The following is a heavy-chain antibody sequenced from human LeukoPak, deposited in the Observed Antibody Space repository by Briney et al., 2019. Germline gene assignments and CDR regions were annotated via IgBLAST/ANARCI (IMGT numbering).Heavy chain of an antibody. D-gene: IGHD1-26*01. CDR1: GSTFNNYA. V-gene: IGHV3-30-3*01. J-gene: IGHJ4*02. Sequence: PGGSLRLSCAASGSTFNNYAIHWVRQAPGKGLEWVAIISFDGGNKYYADSVKGRFTISRDNSKNTLYLQMNSLRAEDTAVYYCARDGIVGSPLFKFDYWGQGTLVTVSS. CDR2: ISFDGGNK. CDR3: ARDGIVGSPLFKFDY.